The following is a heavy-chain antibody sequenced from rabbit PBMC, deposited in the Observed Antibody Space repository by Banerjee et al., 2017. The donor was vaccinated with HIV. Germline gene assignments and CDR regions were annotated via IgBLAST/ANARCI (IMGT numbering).Heavy chain of an antibody. CDR1: GFSFSNKYV. Sequence: QEQLEESGGDLVKPEGSLTLTCTASGFSFSNKYVMCWVRQAPGKGLEWIACINTSSGNTVYASWAKGRFTISKTSSTTVTLQMTGLTAADTATYFCARDVHGAGDGWATFKLWGPGTLVTVS. J-gene: IGHJ4*01. V-gene: IGHV1S45*01. CDR3: ARDVHGAGDGWATFKL. D-gene: IGHD2-1*01. CDR2: INTSSGNT.